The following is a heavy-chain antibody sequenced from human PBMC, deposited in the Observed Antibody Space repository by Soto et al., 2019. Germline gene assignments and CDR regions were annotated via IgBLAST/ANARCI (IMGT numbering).Heavy chain of an antibody. CDR2: IIPIFGTA. D-gene: IGHD2-2*01. J-gene: IGHJ6*02. CDR3: ASPKNVVPAAPSPRHYYYGMDV. CDR1: GGTFSSYA. Sequence: SVKVSCKASGGTFSSYAISWVRQAPGQGLEWMGGIIPIFGTANYAQKFQGRVTITADKSTSTAYMELSSLRSEDTAVYYCASPKNVVPAAPSPRHYYYGMDVWGQGTTVTVSS. V-gene: IGHV1-69*06.